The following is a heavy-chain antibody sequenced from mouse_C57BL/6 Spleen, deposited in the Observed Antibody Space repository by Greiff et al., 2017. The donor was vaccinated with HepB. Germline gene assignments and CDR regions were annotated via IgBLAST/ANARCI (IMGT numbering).Heavy chain of an antibody. J-gene: IGHJ4*01. V-gene: IGHV6-6*01. Sequence: EVKLMESGGGLVQPGGSMKLSCAASGFTFSDAWMDWVRQSPEKGLEWVAEIRNKANNHATYYAESVKGRFTISRDDSKSSVYLQMNSLRAEDTGIYYCTRELLDKDYAMDYWGQGTSVTVSS. CDR2: IRNKANNHAT. CDR1: GFTFSDAW. CDR3: TRELLDKDYAMDY. D-gene: IGHD2-12*01.